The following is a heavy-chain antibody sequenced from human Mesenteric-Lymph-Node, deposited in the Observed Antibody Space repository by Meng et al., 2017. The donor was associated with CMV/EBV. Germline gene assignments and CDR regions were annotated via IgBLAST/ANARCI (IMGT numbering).Heavy chain of an antibody. CDR1: GFTFSSYW. D-gene: IGHD4/OR15-4a*01. CDR3: AKDGIWDYGGSSFDH. J-gene: IGHJ4*02. CDR2: IKQDGSEK. V-gene: IGHV3-7*03. Sequence: GESLKISCAASGFTFSSYWMSWVRQAPGKGLEWVANIKQDGSEKYYVDSVKGRFTISRDNAKNSLYLQMNSLRDEDTAIYSCAKDGIWDYGGSSFDHWGQGTLVTVSS.